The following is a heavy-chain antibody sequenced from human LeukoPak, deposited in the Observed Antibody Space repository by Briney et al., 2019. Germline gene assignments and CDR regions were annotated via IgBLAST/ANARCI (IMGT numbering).Heavy chain of an antibody. CDR3: ARQSRHYDVWTGYYPYLDS. Sequence: SETLSLTCTVSGGSINFYYWNWIRQSPGKGLEWIEYIYYTGSSDYNPSLKSRVTMSVDTSKSQFSLNLTSVTASDTAVYYCARQSRHYDVWTGYYPYLDSWGQGTLVTVSS. J-gene: IGHJ4*02. CDR2: IYYTGSS. D-gene: IGHD3-3*01. CDR1: GGSINFYY. V-gene: IGHV4-59*08.